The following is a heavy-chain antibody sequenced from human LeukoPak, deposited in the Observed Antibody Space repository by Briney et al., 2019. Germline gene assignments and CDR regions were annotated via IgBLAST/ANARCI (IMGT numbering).Heavy chain of an antibody. D-gene: IGHD3-10*01. J-gene: IGHJ4*02. CDR1: GYTFTGYY. CDR2: INPNSGGT. CDR3: ARAGYYYGSGSYYIFDY. V-gene: IGHV1-2*02. Sequence: ASVKVSCKASGYTFTGYYMHWVRQAPGQGLEWMGWINPNSGGTNYAQKFQGRVTMTRDTSISTAYMELSRLRSDDTAVYYCARAGYYYGSGSYYIFDYWGQGTLVTVSS.